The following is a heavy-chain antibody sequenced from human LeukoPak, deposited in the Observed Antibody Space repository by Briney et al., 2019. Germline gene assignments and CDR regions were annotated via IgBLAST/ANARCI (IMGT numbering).Heavy chain of an antibody. D-gene: IGHD1-1*01. CDR2: IYHSGST. Sequence: SETLSLICAVSGYSISSGYYWGWIRQPPGKGLEWIGSIYHSGSTYYNPSLKSRVTISVDTSKNQFSLKLSSVTAADTAVYYCARASVELRIDYWGQGTLVTVSS. J-gene: IGHJ4*02. CDR3: ARASVELRIDY. CDR1: GYSISSGYY. V-gene: IGHV4-38-2*01.